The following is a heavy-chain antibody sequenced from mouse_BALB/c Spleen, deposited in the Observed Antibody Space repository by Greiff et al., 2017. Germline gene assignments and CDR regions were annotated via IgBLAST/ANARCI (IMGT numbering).Heavy chain of an antibody. CDR2: ISSGGGST. J-gene: IGHJ3*01. CDR1: GFAFSSYD. Sequence: EVKVVESGGGLVKPGGSLKLSCAASGFAFSSYDMSWVRQTPEKRLEWVAYISSGGGSTYYPDTVKGRFTISRDNAKNTLYLQMSSLKSEDTAMYYCARWSRGFAYWGQGTLVTVSA. V-gene: IGHV5-12-1*01. CDR3: ARWSRGFAY.